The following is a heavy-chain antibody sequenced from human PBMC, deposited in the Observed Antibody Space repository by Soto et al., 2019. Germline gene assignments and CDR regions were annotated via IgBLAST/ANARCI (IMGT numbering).Heavy chain of an antibody. CDR2: IYYSGST. CDR3: VRKGDIVVVVAATPGPFDY. CDR1: GGSISSSSYY. D-gene: IGHD2-15*01. J-gene: IGHJ4*02. Sequence: PSETLSLTCTVSGGSISSSSYYWGWIRQPPGKGLEWIGSIYYSGSTYYNPSLKSRVTISVDTSKNQFSLKLSSVTAADTAVYYCVRKGDIVVVVAATPGPFDYWGQGTLVTVSS. V-gene: IGHV4-39*01.